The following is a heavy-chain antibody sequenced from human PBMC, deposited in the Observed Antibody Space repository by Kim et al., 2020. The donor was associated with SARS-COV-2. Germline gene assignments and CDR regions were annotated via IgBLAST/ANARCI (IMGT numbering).Heavy chain of an antibody. CDR3: ARDLRLGDYVWGSYRT. CDR2: IYYSGST. Sequence: SETLSLTCTVSGGSISSYYWSWIRQPPGKGLEWIGYIYYSGSTNYNPSLKSRVTISVDTSKNQFSLKLSSVTAADTAVYYCARDLRLGDYVWGSYRTWGQGTLVTVSS. J-gene: IGHJ5*02. D-gene: IGHD3-16*02. V-gene: IGHV4-59*01. CDR1: GGSISSYY.